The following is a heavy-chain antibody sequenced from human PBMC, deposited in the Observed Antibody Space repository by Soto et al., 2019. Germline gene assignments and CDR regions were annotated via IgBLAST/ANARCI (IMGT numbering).Heavy chain of an antibody. CDR3: TTDLLTVTTGVDY. J-gene: IGHJ4*02. CDR2: IKSKTGGGTT. CDR1: GFTFSNAW. V-gene: IGHV3-15*07. D-gene: IGHD4-17*01. Sequence: EVQLVESGGGLVKPGGSLRLSCAASGFTFSNAWMNWVRQAPGKGLEWVGRIKSKTGGGTTDYAAPVKGRFTISRDDSKNTLYLQINSLKTEDTAVCYCTTDLLTVTTGVDYWGQGTLVTVSS.